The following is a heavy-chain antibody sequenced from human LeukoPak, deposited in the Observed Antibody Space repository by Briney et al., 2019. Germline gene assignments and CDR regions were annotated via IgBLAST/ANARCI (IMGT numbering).Heavy chain of an antibody. CDR3: ARGETTVTEYYYYYYYMDV. J-gene: IGHJ6*03. V-gene: IGHV1-69*05. CDR1: GGTFSSYA. D-gene: IGHD4-17*01. Sequence: SVKVSCKASGGTFSSYAISWVRQAPGQGLEWMGGSIPIFGTANYAQKFQGRVTITTDESTSTAYMELSSLRSEDTAVYYCARGETTVTEYYYYYYYMDVWGKGTTVTVSS. CDR2: SIPIFGTA.